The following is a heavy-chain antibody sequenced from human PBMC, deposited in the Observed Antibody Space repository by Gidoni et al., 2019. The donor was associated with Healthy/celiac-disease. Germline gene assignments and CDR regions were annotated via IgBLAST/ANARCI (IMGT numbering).Heavy chain of an antibody. D-gene: IGHD3-22*01. J-gene: IGHJ3*02. V-gene: IGHV4-61*02. Sequence: QVQLQESGPGLVKPSQTLSLTCTVSGGSIRSGSSYWSWIRQPAGKGLEWIGRIYTSGSTNYNPSLKSRVTISVDTSKNQFSLKLSSVTAADTAVYYCARDSSYYYDSSGYLAFDIWGQGTMVTVSS. CDR1: GGSIRSGSSY. CDR2: IYTSGST. CDR3: ARDSSYYYDSSGYLAFDI.